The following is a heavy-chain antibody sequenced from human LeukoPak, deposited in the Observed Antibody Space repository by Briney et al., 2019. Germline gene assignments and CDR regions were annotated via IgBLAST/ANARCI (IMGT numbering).Heavy chain of an antibody. CDR1: GGSISFYY. Sequence: SETLSLTFTVSGGSISFYYWSWIRQPPGKGLEWIGYIHYTGTANYNPSLQSRVITSVDTSKNQFSLKLNSVTAADTAVYYCAREDCSNGCRAFDYWGQGISVTVSS. CDR2: IHYTGTA. J-gene: IGHJ4*02. CDR3: AREDCSNGCRAFDY. D-gene: IGHD6-19*01. V-gene: IGHV4-59*01.